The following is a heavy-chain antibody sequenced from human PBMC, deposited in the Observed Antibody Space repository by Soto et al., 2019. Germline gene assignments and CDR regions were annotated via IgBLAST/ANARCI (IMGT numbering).Heavy chain of an antibody. D-gene: IGHD3-22*01. CDR1: GLPFSNAW. CDR2: ITRKIDGETT. J-gene: IGHJ4*02. V-gene: IGHV3-15*07. CDR3: STVTIISDNGGFNSVF. Sequence: EVQLVESGGGLVKPGGSLRLSCAASGLPFSNAWMNWVRQAPGKGLEWVGRITRKIDGETTDYAAPVKDRFSISRADSENTLYLQMNSLTTEDTAMYFCSTVTIISDNGGFNSVFWCKGNLVTVSS.